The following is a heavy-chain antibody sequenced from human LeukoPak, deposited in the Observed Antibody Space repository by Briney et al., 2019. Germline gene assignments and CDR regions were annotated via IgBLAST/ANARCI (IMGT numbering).Heavy chain of an antibody. V-gene: IGHV1-69*01. CDR3: ARGSSGWYNWFDP. CDR1: GGTFSSYA. Sequence: SVKVSCKAPGGTFSSYAISWVRRAPGQGLEWMGGIIPIFGTANYARKFQGRVTITADESTSTAYMELSSLRSEDTAVYYCARGSSGWYNWFDPWGQGTLVTVSS. J-gene: IGHJ5*02. D-gene: IGHD6-19*01. CDR2: IIPIFGTA.